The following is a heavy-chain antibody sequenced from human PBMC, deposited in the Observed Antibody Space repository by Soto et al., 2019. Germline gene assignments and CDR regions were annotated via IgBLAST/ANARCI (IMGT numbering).Heavy chain of an antibody. V-gene: IGHV1-69*02. J-gene: IGHJ3*02. CDR1: GGTFSSYT. Sequence: QVQLVQSGAEVKKPGSSVKVSCKASGGTFSSYTISWVRQAPGQGLEWMGRIIPILGIANYAQKFQGRVMITADKSTSTAYMVLSSLRSEDTAVYYCARCRRGGSCYYAFDIWGQGTMVTVSS. CDR3: ARCRRGGSCYYAFDI. CDR2: IIPILGIA. D-gene: IGHD2-15*01.